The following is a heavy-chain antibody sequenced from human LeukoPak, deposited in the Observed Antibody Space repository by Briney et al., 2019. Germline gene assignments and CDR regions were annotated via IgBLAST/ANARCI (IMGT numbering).Heavy chain of an antibody. D-gene: IGHD2-2*03. CDR3: AKRMDIVVVPAADFDY. CDR2: IRYDGSNK. J-gene: IGHJ4*02. CDR1: GVTFSSDG. V-gene: IGHV3-30*02. Sequence: PGGSLRLSCAASGVTFSSDGMHWVRQDPGKGLEWVGFIRYDGSNKYYADSVKGRFTISRDNSKNTLYLQMNSLRASVTAVYYCAKRMDIVVVPAADFDYWGEGTLVTVSS.